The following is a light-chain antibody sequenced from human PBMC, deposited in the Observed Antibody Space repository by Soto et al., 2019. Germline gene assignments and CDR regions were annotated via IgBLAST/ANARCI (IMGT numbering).Light chain of an antibody. J-gene: IGKJ2*01. CDR2: GAS. CDR3: QQYGSSLPA. V-gene: IGKV3-20*01. Sequence: EIVLTQSPGTLSLSPGERATLSCRASQSVRSSYLAWYQQKPGQTPRLLIYGASSRATGIPDRFSGSGSGTDFTLTINRLEPEDFAVYHCQQYGSSLPAFGQGTKLEIK. CDR1: QSVRSSY.